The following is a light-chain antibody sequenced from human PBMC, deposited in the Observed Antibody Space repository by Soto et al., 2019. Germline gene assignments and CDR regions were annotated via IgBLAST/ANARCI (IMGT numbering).Light chain of an antibody. V-gene: IGLV2-18*02. CDR2: EVS. J-gene: IGLJ2*01. CDR3: SSYTSSSTLV. CDR1: SSEVGSNNR. Sequence: QSALTQPPSVSGSPGQSFTISCTGTSSEVGSNNRVSWYQQPPGTAPKLMIYEVSNRPSGVPDRFSGSKSGNTASLTISGLEAEDEADYYCSSYTSSSTLVFGGGTKLTVL.